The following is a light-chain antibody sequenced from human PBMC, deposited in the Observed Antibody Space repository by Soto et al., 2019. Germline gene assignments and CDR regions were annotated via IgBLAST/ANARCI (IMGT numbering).Light chain of an antibody. V-gene: IGKV3-20*01. Sequence: PGGRATLSCRASQSVSSNYLTWYQQKPGQAPRLLIYGASSRATGIPDRFSGSGSGTDFTLTISRLEPEDFAVYYCQQFGTSPWTFGQGTKVDIK. CDR1: QSVSSNY. J-gene: IGKJ1*01. CDR3: QQFGTSPWT. CDR2: GAS.